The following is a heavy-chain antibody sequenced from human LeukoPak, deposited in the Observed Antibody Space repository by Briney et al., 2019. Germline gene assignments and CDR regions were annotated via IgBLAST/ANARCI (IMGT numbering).Heavy chain of an antibody. J-gene: IGHJ6*02. V-gene: IGHV3-11*01. Sequence: GGSLRLSCAASGFSFSSYAMSWIRQAPGKGLEWVSYISSSGSTIYYADSVKGRFTISRDNAKNSLYLQMNSLRAEDTAVYYRARDRPVPAARYYYYYYGMDVWGQGTTVTVSS. D-gene: IGHD2-2*01. CDR3: ARDRPVPAARYYYYYYGMDV. CDR1: GFSFSSYA. CDR2: ISSSGSTI.